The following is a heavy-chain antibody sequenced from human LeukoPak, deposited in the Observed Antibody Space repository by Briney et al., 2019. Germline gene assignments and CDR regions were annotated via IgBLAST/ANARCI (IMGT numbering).Heavy chain of an antibody. V-gene: IGHV4-34*01. J-gene: IGHJ1*01. D-gene: IGHD3-10*01. Sequence: SETLSLTCAVYGGSFSGYYWSWIRQPPGKGLEWIVEINHSGSTNYNPSLKSRVTISVDTSKNQFSLKLSSVTAADTAVYYCARAGYYYGSGSYLKYFQHWGQGTLVTVSS. CDR1: GGSFSGYY. CDR2: INHSGST. CDR3: ARAGYYYGSGSYLKYFQH.